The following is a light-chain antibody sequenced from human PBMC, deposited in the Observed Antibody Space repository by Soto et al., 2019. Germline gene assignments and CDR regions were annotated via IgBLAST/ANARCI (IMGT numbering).Light chain of an antibody. Sequence: DIQMTQSPSSLSASVGDRVTITCRASQGIIDYLAWYQQKPGKAPKLLIYAASTLQAGVPSRFSGSGAGTDFTLIISSLQPEDVATYYCQQYNSAPRTFGQGTKVEIK. CDR3: QQYNSAPRT. J-gene: IGKJ1*01. CDR2: AAS. V-gene: IGKV1-27*01. CDR1: QGIIDY.